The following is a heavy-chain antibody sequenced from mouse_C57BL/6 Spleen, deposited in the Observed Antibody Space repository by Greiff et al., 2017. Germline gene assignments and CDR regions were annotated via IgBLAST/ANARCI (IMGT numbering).Heavy chain of an antibody. D-gene: IGHD1-1*01. J-gene: IGHJ3*01. CDR3: ARHEAEDYYGSRAWFAY. CDR1: GYTFTEYT. V-gene: IGHV1-62-2*01. CDR2: FYPGSGSI. Sequence: VQLQESGAELVKPGASVKLSCKASGYTFTEYTIHWVKQRSGQGLEWIGWFYPGSGSIKYNEKFKDKATLTADKSSSTVYMELSRLTSEDSAVYFCARHEAEDYYGSRAWFAYWGQGTLVTVSA.